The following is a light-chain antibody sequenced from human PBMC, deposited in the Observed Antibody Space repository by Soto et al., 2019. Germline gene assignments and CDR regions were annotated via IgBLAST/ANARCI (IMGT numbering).Light chain of an antibody. CDR3: QQYYTTPPT. V-gene: IGKV4-1*01. Sequence: IVLTQSRDSVAVSLGERATINCKSSQSVLFSINQKNYLAWYHQKPGQPPKLLIYWASIRESGVPTRFSGSGSGTNFTLTISSLQAEDAAVYYCQQYYTTPPTFGLGTKVDIK. CDR2: WAS. CDR1: QSVLFSINQKNY. J-gene: IGKJ1*01.